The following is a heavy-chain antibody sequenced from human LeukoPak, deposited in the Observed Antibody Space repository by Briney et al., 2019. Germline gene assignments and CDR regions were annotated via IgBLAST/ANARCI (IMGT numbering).Heavy chain of an antibody. V-gene: IGHV3-7*03. D-gene: IGHD3-16*01. CDR2: IKQDGSEK. CDR3: AKDRLTWTHYFDY. J-gene: IGHJ4*02. CDR1: GFTFSSYW. Sequence: GSLRLSCAASGFTFSSYWMSWVRQAPGKGLEWVANIKQDGSEKYYVDSVKGRFTISRDNAKNSLYLQMNSLRAEDTAVYYCAKDRLTWTHYFDYWGQGTLVTVSS.